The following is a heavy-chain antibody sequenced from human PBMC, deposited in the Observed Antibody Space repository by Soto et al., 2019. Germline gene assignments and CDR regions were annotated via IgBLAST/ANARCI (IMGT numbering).Heavy chain of an antibody. J-gene: IGHJ4*02. V-gene: IGHV4-31*03. CDR3: ARGGQWLVPYYFDY. D-gene: IGHD6-19*01. Sequence: PSETLSLTCTVSGGSISSGGYYWSWIRQHPGKGLEWIGYIYYSGSTYYNPSLKSRVTISVDTSKNQFSLKLSSVTAADTAVYYCARGGQWLVPYYFDYWGQGTLVTGSS. CDR1: GGSISSGGYY. CDR2: IYYSGST.